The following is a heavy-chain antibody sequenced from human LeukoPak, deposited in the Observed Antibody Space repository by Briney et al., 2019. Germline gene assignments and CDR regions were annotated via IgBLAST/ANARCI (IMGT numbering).Heavy chain of an antibody. CDR2: IYYSGST. CDR1: GGSISSYY. J-gene: IGHJ4*02. V-gene: IGHV4-59*01. Sequence: SETLSLTCTVSGGSISSYYWSWIRQPPGKGLEWIGYIYYSGSTNYNPSLKSRVTISVDTSKGQFSLKLSSVTAADTAVYYCARSSGSYKDYWGQGTLVTVSS. D-gene: IGHD1-26*01. CDR3: ARSSGSYKDY.